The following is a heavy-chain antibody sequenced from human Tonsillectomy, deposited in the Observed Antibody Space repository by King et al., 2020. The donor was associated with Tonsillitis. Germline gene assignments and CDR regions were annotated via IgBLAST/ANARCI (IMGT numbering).Heavy chain of an antibody. Sequence: VQLQESGPGLVKPSETLSLTCTVSGGSLSSHHWSWVRQSPGKGLEWIGYRYYSGSTKYNPSLKSRVTISGDTAKNQFSLKLASVTAADTAVYFCAGTRSSAFYYDFWGQGSLVTVSS. J-gene: IGHJ4*02. CDR2: RYYSGST. CDR3: AGTRSSAFYYDF. V-gene: IGHV4-59*11. CDR1: GGSLSSHH. D-gene: IGHD6-19*01.